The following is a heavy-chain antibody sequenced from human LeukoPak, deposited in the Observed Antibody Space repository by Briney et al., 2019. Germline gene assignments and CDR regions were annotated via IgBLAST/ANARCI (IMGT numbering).Heavy chain of an antibody. CDR1: GFTFSSYG. D-gene: IGHD2-2*01. Sequence: GGSLRLSCAASGFTFSSYGMHWVRQAPGKGLEWVAVISYDGSNKYYADSVKGRFTISRDNSKNTLYLQMNSLRAEDTAVYYCAAGIYHCSSTSCYAGGDYYYYYYMDVWGKGTTVTISS. V-gene: IGHV3-30*03. J-gene: IGHJ6*03. CDR2: ISYDGSNK. CDR3: AAGIYHCSSTSCYAGGDYYYYYYMDV.